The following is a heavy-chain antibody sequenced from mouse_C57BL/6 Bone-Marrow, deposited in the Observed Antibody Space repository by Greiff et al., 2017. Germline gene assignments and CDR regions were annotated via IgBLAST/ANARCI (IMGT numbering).Heavy chain of an antibody. D-gene: IGHD2-1*01. Sequence: QVQLQQPGAELVKPGASVKLSCKASGYTFTSYWMHWVKQRPGRGLEWLGRIDPNSGGTKYYEKFKSKATLTVDKPTSTAYMQLSSLTSEDSAVYYCAHGNYFYWYFAVWGTGTTVTVSS. V-gene: IGHV1-72*01. CDR1: GYTFTSYW. CDR2: IDPNSGGT. CDR3: AHGNYFYWYFAV. J-gene: IGHJ1*03.